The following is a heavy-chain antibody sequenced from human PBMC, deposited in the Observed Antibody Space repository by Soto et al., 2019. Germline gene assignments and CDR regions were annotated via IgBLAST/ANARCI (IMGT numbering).Heavy chain of an antibody. J-gene: IGHJ6*02. V-gene: IGHV3-74*01. CDR1: GFTFSSYW. CDR3: ARDLGNVLMVYTIGHYYYYGMDV. D-gene: IGHD2-8*01. CDR2: IHSGVSST. Sequence: GGSLRLSCAASGFTFSSYWMHWVRQAPGKGLVWVSRIHSGVSSTSYADSVKGRFTISRDNAKNTLFLQMNSLRAEDTAVYYCARDLGNVLMVYTIGHYYYYGMDVWGQGTTV.